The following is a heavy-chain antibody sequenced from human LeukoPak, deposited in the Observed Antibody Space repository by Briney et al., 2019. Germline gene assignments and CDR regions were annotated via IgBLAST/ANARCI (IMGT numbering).Heavy chain of an antibody. CDR3: ARVFGGPVSRRFDP. V-gene: IGHV4-61*02. J-gene: IGHJ5*02. CDR2: ISSSGST. CDR1: GDSISSGDYY. D-gene: IGHD4-23*01. Sequence: PSEALSLTCTVSGDSISSGDYYWSWIRQPAGKGLEWIGRISSSGSTNYNPSLKSRVTISVDTSKNHFSLKLSSVTAADTAVYYCARVFGGPVSRRFDPWGQGTLVTVSS.